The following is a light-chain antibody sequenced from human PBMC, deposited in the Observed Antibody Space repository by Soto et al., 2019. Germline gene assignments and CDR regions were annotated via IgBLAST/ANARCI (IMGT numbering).Light chain of an antibody. Sequence: QAVVTQPPSVSGAPGQRVAISCAGTSSNIGAGYDVHWYQHLPGTAPKLLICGNIKRPSGVPDRFSGSKSGTSASLAITGLQSADEGYYYCQTYDTGVSGSLFGGGTKLTVL. V-gene: IGLV1-40*01. CDR2: GNI. CDR1: SSNIGAGYD. J-gene: IGLJ2*01. CDR3: QTYDTGVSGSL.